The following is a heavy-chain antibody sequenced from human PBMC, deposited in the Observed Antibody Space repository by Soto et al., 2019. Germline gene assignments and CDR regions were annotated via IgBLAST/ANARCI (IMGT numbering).Heavy chain of an antibody. Sequence: NPSETLSLTCSVSGDAISNFYWSWIRQTPGGGLEWIGCVHESGSTDYNPSLKGRVTISLHTSKSQFSLSLRSATAADTATYYCARGTRALITSFFAYWGQGIPVTVSS. CDR3: ARGTRALITSFFAY. D-gene: IGHD1-20*01. CDR1: GDAISNFY. J-gene: IGHJ4*02. V-gene: IGHV4-59*03. CDR2: VHESGST.